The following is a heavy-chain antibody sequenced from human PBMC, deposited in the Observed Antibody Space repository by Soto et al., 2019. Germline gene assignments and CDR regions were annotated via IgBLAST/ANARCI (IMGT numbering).Heavy chain of an antibody. J-gene: IGHJ6*02. CDR2: ISPYTGNT. D-gene: IGHD2-15*01. CDR1: GYIFVNYG. V-gene: IGHV1-18*01. CDR3: AMVVLSAPPTPEDV. Sequence: QVQLEQSGDEVKKPGASVKVSCKASGYIFVNYGIAWVRQAPGQGLEWLGWISPYTGNTYYATKVQGRLTLTTDTPTGTAFMALGSLASADPPVYSWAMVVLSAPPTPEDVWGQGTTVTVSS.